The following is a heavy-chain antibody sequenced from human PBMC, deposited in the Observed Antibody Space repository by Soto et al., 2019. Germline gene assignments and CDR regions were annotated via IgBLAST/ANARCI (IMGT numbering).Heavy chain of an antibody. CDR1: GFTFSSYA. D-gene: IGHD6-6*01. CDR2: ISGSGGST. J-gene: IGHJ4*02. V-gene: IGHV3-23*01. CDR3: AKAHGYSSSPPLDY. Sequence: GGSLRLSCAASGFTFSSYAMSWVRQAPGKGLEWVSAISGSGGSTYYADSVKGRFTISRDNSKNTLYLQMNSLRAEDTAVYYCAKAHGYSSSPPLDYWGQGTLVTVSS.